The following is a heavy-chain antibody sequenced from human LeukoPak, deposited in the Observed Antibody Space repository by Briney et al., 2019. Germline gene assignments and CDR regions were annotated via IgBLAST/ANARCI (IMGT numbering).Heavy chain of an antibody. V-gene: IGHV3-48*01. CDR1: GFTFSTYK. CDR3: ARFNGYYMYV. J-gene: IGHJ6*03. CDR2: ITSGSTTI. D-gene: IGHD3-16*02. Sequence: GGSLRLSCAASGFTFSTYKMNRVRQAPGKGLEWVSYITSGSTTIYYADSVKGRFTISRDNAKNSLYLQMNSLRAEDTAVYYCARFNGYYMYVWGKGTTVTVSS.